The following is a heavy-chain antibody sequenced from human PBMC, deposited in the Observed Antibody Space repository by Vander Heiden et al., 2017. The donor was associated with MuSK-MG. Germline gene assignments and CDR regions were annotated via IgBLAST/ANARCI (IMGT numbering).Heavy chain of an antibody. J-gene: IGHJ6*03. CDR1: GYTFTSYD. V-gene: IGHV1-8*01. D-gene: IGHD6-19*01. CDR3: ARLRPERDRSGWCPYYYYYMDV. Sequence: QVQLVQSGAEVKKPGASVKVSCKASGYTFTSYDINWVRQATGQGLEWMGWMNPNSGNTGYAQKFQGRVTMTRNTSISTAYMELSSLRSEDTAVYYCARLRPERDRSGWCPYYYYYMDVWGKGTTVTVSS. CDR2: MNPNSGNT.